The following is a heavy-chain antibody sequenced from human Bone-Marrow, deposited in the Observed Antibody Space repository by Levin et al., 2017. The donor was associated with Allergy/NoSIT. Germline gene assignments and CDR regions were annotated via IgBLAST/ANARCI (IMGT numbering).Heavy chain of an antibody. CDR3: TTAIRDDPPNY. CDR2: IKTDGSEQ. CDR1: RFSFSNSW. V-gene: IGHV3-7*01. J-gene: IGHJ4*02. Sequence: GESLKISCAASRFSFSNSWMRWVRQTPGKGLESVANIKTDGSEQYYVDSVKGRFTISRDNAKNSLYLQMNSLRVDDTGLYYCTTAIRDDPPNYWGQGTLVTVSS.